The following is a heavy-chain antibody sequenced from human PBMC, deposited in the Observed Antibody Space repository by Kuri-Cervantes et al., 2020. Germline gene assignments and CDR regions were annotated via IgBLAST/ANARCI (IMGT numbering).Heavy chain of an antibody. Sequence: SETLSLTCSVSDSSFDFYYWNWIRQPPGKGLEWIGYVHYSRNTNYNPSLKNRVIISMDTSKNQFSLKLYSVTAADTAVYYCARDNDGPYDYWGQGTPVTVSS. CDR3: ARDNDGPYDY. D-gene: IGHD2-8*01. CDR2: VHYSRNT. CDR1: DSSFDFYY. J-gene: IGHJ4*02. V-gene: IGHV4-59*01.